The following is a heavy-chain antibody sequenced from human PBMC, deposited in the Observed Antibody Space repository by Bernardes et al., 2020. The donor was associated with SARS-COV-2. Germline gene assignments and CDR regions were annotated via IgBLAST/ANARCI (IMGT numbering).Heavy chain of an antibody. D-gene: IGHD6-19*01. CDR2: IYSGGST. Sequence: GGSLRLSCAASGFTVSSNYMSWVRQAPGKGLEWVSVIYSGGSTYYADSVKGRFTISRDNSKNTLYLQMNSLRAEDTAVYYCARDGGYSSGYRYWYFDLWGRGTLVTVSS. J-gene: IGHJ2*01. CDR1: GFTVSSNY. CDR3: ARDGGYSSGYRYWYFDL. V-gene: IGHV3-53*01.